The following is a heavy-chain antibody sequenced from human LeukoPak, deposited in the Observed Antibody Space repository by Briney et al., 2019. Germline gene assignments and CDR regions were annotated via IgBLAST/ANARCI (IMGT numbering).Heavy chain of an antibody. V-gene: IGHV2-5*02. J-gene: IGHJ4*02. CDR3: ARTPARGQWLVRLDY. Sequence: SGPTLVKPTQTLTLTITFSGFSLSSSGVGVGWVRQPPGKALEWVALIYWDDDKRYSPSLKSRLAISKDTSKNQVVLIMSDMEPVDTGTYYCARTPARGQWLVRLDYWGQGTLVTVSS. CDR2: IYWDDDK. D-gene: IGHD6-19*01. CDR1: GFSLSSSGVG.